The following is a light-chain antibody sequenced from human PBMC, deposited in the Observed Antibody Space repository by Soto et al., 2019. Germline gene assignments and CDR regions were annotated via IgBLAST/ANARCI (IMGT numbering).Light chain of an antibody. Sequence: QSALTQPRSVSGSPGQSVTISCTGTSSDVGTYNYVSWYQQHPGKAPKLMIYDVAKRPSGVPGRFSGSKSGNTASLTISGLQAEDEADYYCCSYAGSSPVPIGGGTKLTVL. CDR2: DVA. J-gene: IGLJ2*01. CDR3: CSYAGSSPVP. CDR1: SSDVGTYNY. V-gene: IGLV2-11*01.